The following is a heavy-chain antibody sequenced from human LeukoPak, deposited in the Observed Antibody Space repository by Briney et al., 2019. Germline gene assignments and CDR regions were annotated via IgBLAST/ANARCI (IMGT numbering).Heavy chain of an antibody. J-gene: IGHJ4*02. CDR1: GFTFSSYG. CDR2: IWYDGSNK. Sequence: GGSLRLSCAASGFTFSSYGMHWVRQAPGKGLEWVAVIWYDGSNKYYADSVKGRFTISRDNSKNTLYLQMNSLRAEDTAVYYCASEATHYDFWSGYYVSGYFDYWGQGTLVTVSS. D-gene: IGHD3-3*01. V-gene: IGHV3-33*01. CDR3: ASEATHYDFWSGYYVSGYFDY.